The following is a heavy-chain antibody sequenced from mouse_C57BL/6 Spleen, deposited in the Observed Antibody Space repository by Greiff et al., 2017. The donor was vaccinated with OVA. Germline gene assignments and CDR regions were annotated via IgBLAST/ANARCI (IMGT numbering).Heavy chain of an antibody. J-gene: IGHJ1*03. Sequence: QVQLKQSGPELVKPGASVKISCKASGYAFSSSWMNWVKQRPGKGLEWIGRLYPGDGDTNYNGKFKGKATLTADKSSSTAYMQLSSLTSDDSSVYFCARSLVARNFDVWGTGTTVTVSS. D-gene: IGHD1-1*01. CDR1: GYAFSSSW. V-gene: IGHV1-82*01. CDR3: ARSLVARNFDV. CDR2: LYPGDGDT.